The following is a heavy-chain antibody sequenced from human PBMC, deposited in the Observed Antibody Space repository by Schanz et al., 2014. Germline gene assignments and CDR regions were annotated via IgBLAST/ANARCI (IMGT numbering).Heavy chain of an antibody. CDR3: VRNGDCRGGIRCDKGYFDS. V-gene: IGHV4-4*02. D-gene: IGHD2-15*01. Sequence: QVQLQESGPGLVKPSGTLSLTCTVSGASISSVYWWSWVRQSPGTGLEWIGEMHHSEGRNYNPSLKSRVTTFIDGSKNRFFGELNSVPAADTAVYYCVRNGDCRGGIRCDKGYFDSWGQGILVTVSS. CDR2: MHHSEGR. J-gene: IGHJ4*02. CDR1: GASISSVYW.